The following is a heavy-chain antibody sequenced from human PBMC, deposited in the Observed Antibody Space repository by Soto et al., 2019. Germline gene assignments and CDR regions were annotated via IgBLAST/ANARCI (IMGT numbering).Heavy chain of an antibody. CDR3: ARDKESYYDFWSGSTDAFDI. CDR2: ISSSSSYI. Sequence: SLRLSCAASGFTFSSYSMNWVRQAPGKGLEWVSSISSSSSYIYYADSVKGRFTISRDNAKNSLYLQMNSLRAEDTAVYYCARDKESYYDFWSGSTDAFDIWGQGTMVTVSS. V-gene: IGHV3-21*01. D-gene: IGHD3-3*01. J-gene: IGHJ3*02. CDR1: GFTFSSYS.